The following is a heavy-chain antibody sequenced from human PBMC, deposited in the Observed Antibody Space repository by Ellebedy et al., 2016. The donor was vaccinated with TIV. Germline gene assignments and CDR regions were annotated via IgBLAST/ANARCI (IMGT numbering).Heavy chain of an antibody. CDR2: MRGSGGST. D-gene: IGHD1-26*01. V-gene: IGHV3-23*01. J-gene: IGHJ2*01. CDR1: GFTFSIYA. CDR3: PKLRGATGSWYFDL. Sequence: GESLKISCAASGFTFSIYAMSWVRQAPGKGLEWVSGMRGSGGSTYNADSVTGRFTISRDNSKNTLYLQMNSLRAEDTAVYYCPKLRGATGSWYFDLWGRGTLVPVSS.